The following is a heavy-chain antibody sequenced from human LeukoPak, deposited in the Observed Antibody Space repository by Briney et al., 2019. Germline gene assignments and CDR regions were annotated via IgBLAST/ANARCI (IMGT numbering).Heavy chain of an antibody. D-gene: IGHD6-13*01. J-gene: IGHJ4*02. V-gene: IGHV3-30*04. CDR3: AKGKYSSSWYYDY. Sequence: GGPLRLSCAASGLTFSSYAMHWVRQAPGKGLEWVAVISYDGSNKYYADSVKGRFTISRDNSKNALYLQMNSLRAEDTAVYYCAKGKYSSSWYYDYWGQGTLVTVSS. CDR2: ISYDGSNK. CDR1: GLTFSSYA.